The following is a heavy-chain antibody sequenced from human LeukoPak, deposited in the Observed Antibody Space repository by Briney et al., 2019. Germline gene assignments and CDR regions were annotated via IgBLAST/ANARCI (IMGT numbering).Heavy chain of an antibody. CDR2: ISAYNGNT. J-gene: IGHJ5*02. Sequence: ASVKVSCKASGYTFTSYGISWVRHAPGQGLEWMGWISAYNGNTNYAQKLQGRVTMTTDTSTSTAYMELRSLRSDDTAVYYCARGPKYGSGTLDWFDPWGQGTLVTVSS. V-gene: IGHV1-18*01. CDR3: ARGPKYGSGTLDWFDP. CDR1: GYTFTSYG. D-gene: IGHD3-10*01.